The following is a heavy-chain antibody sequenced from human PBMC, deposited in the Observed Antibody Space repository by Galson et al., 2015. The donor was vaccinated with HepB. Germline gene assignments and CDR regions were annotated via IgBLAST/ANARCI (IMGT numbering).Heavy chain of an antibody. Sequence: CAISGDSVSSNSVTWNWIRQSPSRGLEWLGRTYYRSKWFNDYLLSVKSRMIIKPDTSKNQFSLQLNSVTPEDTAIYYCARATGVVFDYWGRGTLVTVSS. V-gene: IGHV6-1*01. D-gene: IGHD3-16*01. J-gene: IGHJ4*02. CDR2: TYYRSKWFN. CDR1: GDSVSSNSVT. CDR3: ARATGVVFDY.